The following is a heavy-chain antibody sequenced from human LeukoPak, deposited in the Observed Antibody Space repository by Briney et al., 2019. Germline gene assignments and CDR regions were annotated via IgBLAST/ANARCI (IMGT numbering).Heavy chain of an antibody. CDR1: GYTFTSYG. J-gene: IGHJ5*02. D-gene: IGHD5-12*01. V-gene: IGHV1-18*01. CDR3: ARDLEFWGGYDINWFDP. Sequence: GASVKVSCKASGYTFTSYGISWVRQAPGQGLEWMGWISAYNGNTNYAQKLQGRVTMTTDTSTSTAYMELRSLRSDDTAVYYCARDLEFWGGYDINWFDPWGQGTLVTVSS. CDR2: ISAYNGNT.